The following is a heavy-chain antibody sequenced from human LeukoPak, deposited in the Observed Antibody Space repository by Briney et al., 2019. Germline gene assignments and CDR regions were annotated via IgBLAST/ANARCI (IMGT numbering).Heavy chain of an antibody. V-gene: IGHV4-39*07. CDR3: ARDGWELTGLWSSTSRRHAFDI. CDR2: IYYSGST. D-gene: IGHD1-26*01. Sequence: SETLSLTCTVSGGSISSSSYYWGWIRQPPGKGLEWIGSIYYSGSTYYNPSLKSRVTISVDTSKNQFSLKLSSVTAADTAVYYCARDGWELTGLWSSTSRRHAFDIWGQGTMVTASS. J-gene: IGHJ3*02. CDR1: GGSISSSSYY.